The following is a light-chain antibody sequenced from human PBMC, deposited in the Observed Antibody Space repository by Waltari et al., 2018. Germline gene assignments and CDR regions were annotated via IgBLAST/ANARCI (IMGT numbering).Light chain of an antibody. CDR1: ILGSKY. CDR3: QALGSNRWV. J-gene: IGLJ3*02. Sequence: SSELTQPPSVSASLGQTASITCSGDILGSKYAHWYQHRPGQTPLLVLYQDLNRPSGIPEQFSGSRSANTAALTISGAQAMDDADYYCQALGSNRWVFGGGTKLTVL. CDR2: QDL. V-gene: IGLV3-1*01.